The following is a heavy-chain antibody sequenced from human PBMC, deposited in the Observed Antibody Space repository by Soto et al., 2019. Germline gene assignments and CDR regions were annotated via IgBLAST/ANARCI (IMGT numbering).Heavy chain of an antibody. Sequence: EVQLVESGGGLVKPGGSLRLSCAASGFTFSSYSMNWVRQAPGKGLEWVSSISSSSSSIYYADSVKGRFTISRDNAKNSLYLQMNSLRAGDTAVYYCARMGSQRYYYYGMDVWRKGATITVSS. V-gene: IGHV3-21*01. CDR2: ISSSSSSI. D-gene: IGHD6-25*01. CDR3: ARMGSQRYYYYGMDV. CDR1: GFTFSSYS. J-gene: IGHJ6*04.